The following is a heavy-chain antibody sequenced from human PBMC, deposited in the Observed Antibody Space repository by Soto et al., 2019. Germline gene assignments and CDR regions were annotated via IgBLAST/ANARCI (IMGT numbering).Heavy chain of an antibody. CDR3: ARGLDIVVVPAASPADHCGMDV. CDR2: INHSGST. D-gene: IGHD2-2*03. CDR1: GGSFSGYY. Sequence: SETLSLTCAVYGGSFSGYYWSWIRQPPGKGLEWIGEINHSGSTNYNPSLKSRVTISVDTSKNQFSLKLSSVTAADTAVYYCARGLDIVVVPAASPADHCGMDVWGQGTTVTVSS. V-gene: IGHV4-34*01. J-gene: IGHJ6*02.